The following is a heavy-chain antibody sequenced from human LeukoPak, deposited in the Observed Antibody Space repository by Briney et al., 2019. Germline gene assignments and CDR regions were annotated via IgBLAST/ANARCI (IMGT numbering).Heavy chain of an antibody. V-gene: IGHV1-69*13. Sequence: GASVKVSCKASGGTFSSYAISWVRQAPGQGLEWMGGIIPIFGTANYAQKFQGRVTITADESTSTAYMELSSLRSEDMAVYYCARDQDSSGYPDYWGQGTLVTVSS. CDR2: IIPIFGTA. CDR1: GGTFSSYA. J-gene: IGHJ4*02. CDR3: ARDQDSSGYPDY. D-gene: IGHD3-22*01.